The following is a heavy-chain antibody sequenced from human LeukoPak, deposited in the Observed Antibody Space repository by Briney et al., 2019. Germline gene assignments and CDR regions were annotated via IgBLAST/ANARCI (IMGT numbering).Heavy chain of an antibody. CDR3: ARGGIRKLVGNYDFWIFDY. V-gene: IGHV4-34*01. CDR1: GGSFSGYY. Sequence: SETLSLTCAVYGGSFSGYYWSWIRQPPGKGLEWIGEINHSGSTNYNPSLKSRVTISVDTSKNQFSLKLSSVTAADTAVYYCARGGIRKLVGNYDFWIFDYWGQGTLVTVSS. CDR2: INHSGST. J-gene: IGHJ4*02. D-gene: IGHD3-3*01.